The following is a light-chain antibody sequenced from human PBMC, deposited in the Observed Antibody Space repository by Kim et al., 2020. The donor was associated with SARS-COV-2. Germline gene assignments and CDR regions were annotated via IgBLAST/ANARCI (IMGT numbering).Light chain of an antibody. J-gene: IGKJ1*01. CDR2: EAS. V-gene: IGKV1-27*01. CDR3: QRYNSAPWT. Sequence: ASVGYRVTITGRASRAISNSLAWYQQKPGKAPKLLIHEASTLQSGVPSRFSGSGYGTEFTLTISSLQPDDLATYFCQRYNSAPWTFGQGTKVDIK. CDR1: RAISNS.